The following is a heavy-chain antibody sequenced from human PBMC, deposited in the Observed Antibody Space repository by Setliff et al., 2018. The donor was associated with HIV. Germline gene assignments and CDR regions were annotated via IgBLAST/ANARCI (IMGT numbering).Heavy chain of an antibody. V-gene: IGHV3-53*01. CDR3: ARDRFCSSTGCSWAYNMDV. CDR2: IYSGGST. CDR1: GFTFSIYS. D-gene: IGHD2-2*01. Sequence: PGGSLRLSCAASGFTFSIYSMSWVRQAPGKGLEWVSIIYSGGSTYYADSVKGRFTISRDNSKNTLYLQMNSLRAEDTAVYYCARDRFCSSTGCSWAYNMDVWGKGTTVTVSS. J-gene: IGHJ6*03.